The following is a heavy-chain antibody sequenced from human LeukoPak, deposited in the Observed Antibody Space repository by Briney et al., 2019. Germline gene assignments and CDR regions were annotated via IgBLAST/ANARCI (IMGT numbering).Heavy chain of an antibody. CDR1: GFTFRNYG. D-gene: IGHD1-26*01. Sequence: GGSLRLSCAAPGFTFRNYGMYWVRQAPGKGLEWVAIIWYDGSNKYYTDSAKGRFTISRDNSKNTLFLQMNSLRVEDTAVYYCVRHTGSFPLGGMDVWGQGTTVTVSS. CDR2: IWYDGSNK. J-gene: IGHJ6*02. V-gene: IGHV3-33*02. CDR3: VRHTGSFPLGGMDV.